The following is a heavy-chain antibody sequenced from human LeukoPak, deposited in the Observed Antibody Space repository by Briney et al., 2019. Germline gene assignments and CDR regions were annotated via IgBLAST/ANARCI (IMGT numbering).Heavy chain of an antibody. CDR3: AKIVVPAAFSPENDAFDI. J-gene: IGHJ3*02. Sequence: GGSLRLSCAASGFTFSSYAMHWVRQAPGKGLEWVANIKQDGSEKYYVDSVKGRFTISRDNSKNTLYLQMNSLRAEDTAVYYCAKIVVPAAFSPENDAFDIWGQGTMVTVSS. D-gene: IGHD2-2*01. CDR1: GFTFSSYA. CDR2: IKQDGSEK. V-gene: IGHV3-7*01.